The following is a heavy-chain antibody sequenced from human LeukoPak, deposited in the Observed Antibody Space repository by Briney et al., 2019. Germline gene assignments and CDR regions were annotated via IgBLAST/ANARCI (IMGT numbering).Heavy chain of an antibody. CDR2: IYFGGGT. CDR3: ARERGDYDSDNWLDS. J-gene: IGHJ5*01. V-gene: IGHV4-59*01. Sequence: SDTLSLTCTVSGASIGSYFWSWIRQPPGKGLEWIGYIYFGGGTNYNPSFESRITISVDTSKNQISLNLTSVTSADTAIYYCARERGDYDSDNWLDSWGQGTPVTVSS. D-gene: IGHD4-17*01. CDR1: GASIGSYF.